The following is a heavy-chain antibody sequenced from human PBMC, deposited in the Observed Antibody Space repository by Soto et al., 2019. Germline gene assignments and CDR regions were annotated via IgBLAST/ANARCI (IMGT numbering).Heavy chain of an antibody. CDR3: ASHIWFGELPPLGMDV. V-gene: IGHV5-51*01. J-gene: IGHJ6*02. Sequence: PGESLKISCKGSGYSFTSYWIGWVRQMPGKGLEWMGIIYPGDSDTRYSPSFQGQVTISADKSISTAYLQWSSLKASDTAMYYCASHIWFGELPPLGMDVWGQGTTVTVSS. CDR1: GYSFTSYW. D-gene: IGHD3-10*01. CDR2: IYPGDSDT.